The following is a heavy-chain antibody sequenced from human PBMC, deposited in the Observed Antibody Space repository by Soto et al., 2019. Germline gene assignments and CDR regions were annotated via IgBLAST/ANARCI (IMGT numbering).Heavy chain of an antibody. CDR3: ARDVVLDSSAHLHQV. CDR2: INPNSGGT. D-gene: IGHD2-21*01. V-gene: IGHV1-2*02. Sequence: ASVKVSCKASGFSFTAYYMHWARQAPGQGVEWIGWINPNSGGTNSAQEFQGRVTVTRAPSINIAFMELSVLRSDDTAVYYCARDVVLDSSAHLHQVWGLGTLVTVSS. J-gene: IGHJ2*01. CDR1: GFSFTAYY.